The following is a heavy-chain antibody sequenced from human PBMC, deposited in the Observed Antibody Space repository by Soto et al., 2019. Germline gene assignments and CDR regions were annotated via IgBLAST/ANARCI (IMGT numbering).Heavy chain of an antibody. V-gene: IGHV3-7*05. CDR1: GFTFSAYW. Sequence: EVQLVESGGGLVQPGGSLRLSCEASGFTFSAYWMGWVRQAPGTGLQWVATIKTDGSEKYYVDSVTGRFTISRDNDKNSLYLQLNTMRAEDTGVYYCARPIRGAPEDFWVKGTTVTVSS. CDR2: IKTDGSEK. D-gene: IGHD1-20*01. CDR3: ARPIRGAPEDF. J-gene: IGHJ6*04.